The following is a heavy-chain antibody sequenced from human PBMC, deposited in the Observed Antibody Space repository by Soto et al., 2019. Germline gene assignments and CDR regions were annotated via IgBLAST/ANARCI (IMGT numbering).Heavy chain of an antibody. V-gene: IGHV1-69*01. CDR1: GGTFSSYA. D-gene: IGHD2-15*01. CDR2: SIPICGTA. CDR3: ATYYCSGGSCYSGCWQPFDY. Sequence: QVQLVQSGAEVTKPGSSVKVSCKASGGTFSSYAISWVRQAPGQGLEWMGGSIPICGTANYAQKFQGRVTNTADESTSTAYMELSSLRSEDTAVYYCATYYCSGGSCYSGCWQPFDYWGQGTLVTVSS. J-gene: IGHJ4*02.